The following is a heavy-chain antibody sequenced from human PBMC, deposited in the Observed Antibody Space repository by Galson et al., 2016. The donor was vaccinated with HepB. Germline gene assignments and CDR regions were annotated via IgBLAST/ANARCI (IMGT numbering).Heavy chain of an antibody. D-gene: IGHD3-22*01. CDR2: ISGSGGST. CDR3: AKSNVDYYDSSGYYWGYFFDY. V-gene: IGHV3-23*01. CDR1: GFTFSSYA. J-gene: IGHJ4*02. Sequence: SLRLSCAASGFTFSSYAMSWVRQAPGKGLEWVSGISGSGGSTYYADSVKGRFTISRDHSKNTLYLQMNSLRAEDTAVYYCAKSNVDYYDSSGYYWGYFFDYWGQGTLVTVSS.